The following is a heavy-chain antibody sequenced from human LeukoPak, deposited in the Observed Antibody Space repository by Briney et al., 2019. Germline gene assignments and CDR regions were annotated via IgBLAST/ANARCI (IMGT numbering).Heavy chain of an antibody. D-gene: IGHD3-9*01. V-gene: IGHV1-69*13. J-gene: IGHJ4*02. CDR2: IIPIFGTA. CDR3: ARAGSVLRYFDWSLDY. CDR1: GGTFSSYA. Sequence: GASVKVSCKASGGTFSSYAISWVRQAPGQGLEWMGGIIPIFGTANYAQKFQGRVTITADESTSTAYMELSSLRSEDTAVYYCARAGSVLRYFDWSLDYWGQGTLVTVSS.